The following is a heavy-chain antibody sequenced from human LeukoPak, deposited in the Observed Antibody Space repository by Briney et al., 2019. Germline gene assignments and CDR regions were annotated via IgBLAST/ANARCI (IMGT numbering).Heavy chain of an antibody. CDR3: AKVYSSSSRVYYYYYGMDV. J-gene: IGHJ6*02. D-gene: IGHD6-6*01. Sequence: GGSLRLSCAASGFTFSSYAMSWVRQAPGKGLEWVSAISGSGGSTYYADSVKGRFTISRDNSKNTLYLQMNSLRAEDTAVYYCAKVYSSSSRVYYYYYGMDVWGQGTTVTVSS. CDR1: GFTFSSYA. V-gene: IGHV3-23*01. CDR2: ISGSGGST.